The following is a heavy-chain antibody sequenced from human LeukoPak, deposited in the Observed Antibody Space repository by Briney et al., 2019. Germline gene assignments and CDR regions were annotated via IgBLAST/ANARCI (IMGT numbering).Heavy chain of an antibody. J-gene: IGHJ6*03. V-gene: IGHV3-11*04. Sequence: GGPLRLSCAASGFTFSDYYMSWIRQAPGKGLEWVSYISSSSSTIYYADSVKGRFTISRDNAKNSLYLQMNSLRAEDTAVYYCARTPYDSSGYYASDYMDVWGKGTTVTVSS. D-gene: IGHD3-22*01. CDR2: ISSSSSTI. CDR1: GFTFSDYY. CDR3: ARTPYDSSGYYASDYMDV.